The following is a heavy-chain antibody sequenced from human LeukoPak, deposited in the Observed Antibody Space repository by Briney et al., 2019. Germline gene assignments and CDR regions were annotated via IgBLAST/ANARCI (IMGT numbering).Heavy chain of an antibody. CDR1: GXTFSVYW. Sequence: GGSLRLSCAASGXTFSVYWVSWVRQAPGKGLEWVANIRQDGSGYYSVDSVKGRFTISRDNSKNSLYLQMSSLRVEDTAVYYCARASPLGRDCYLDNWGQGTLVTVSS. CDR2: IRQDGSGY. CDR3: ARASPLGRDCYLDN. D-gene: IGHD2-21*02. V-gene: IGHV3-7*05. J-gene: IGHJ4*02.